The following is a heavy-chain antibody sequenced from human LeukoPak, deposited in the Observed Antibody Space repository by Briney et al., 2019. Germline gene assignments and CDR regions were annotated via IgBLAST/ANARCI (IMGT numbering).Heavy chain of an antibody. D-gene: IGHD3-3*01. V-gene: IGHV1-2*02. CDR1: GYTFTGCY. CDR3: ARAPVGGPLRFFDY. CDR2: IHPNSGGT. Sequence: ASVKVSCKASGYTFTGCYIHWVRQAPGQGLEWMGWIHPNSGGTNFAQKFQGRVTMTRDSSISTAYMEVSSLRSDDTAVYYCARAPVGGPLRFFDYWGQGTLLTVSS. J-gene: IGHJ4*02.